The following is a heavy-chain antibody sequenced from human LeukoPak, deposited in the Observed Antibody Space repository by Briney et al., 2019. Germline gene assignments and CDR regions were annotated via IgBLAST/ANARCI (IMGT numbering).Heavy chain of an antibody. J-gene: IGHJ3*02. CDR3: ARDMAGRAFDI. D-gene: IGHD3-10*01. CDR1: GGSFSGYY. Sequence: SSETLSLTCAVYGGSFSGYYWSWIRQPPGKGLEWIGEINHSGSTNYNPSLKSRVTISVDTSKNQFSLKLSSVTAADTAVYYCARDMAGRAFDIWGQGTVVTVSS. V-gene: IGHV4-34*01. CDR2: INHSGST.